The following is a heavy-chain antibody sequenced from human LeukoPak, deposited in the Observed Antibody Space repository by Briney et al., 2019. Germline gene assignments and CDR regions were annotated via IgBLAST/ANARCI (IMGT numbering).Heavy chain of an antibody. J-gene: IGHJ5*02. CDR2: INHSGST. CDR1: GFTLSSYW. CDR3: ARWGSKIYYYGSGSYRNWFDP. D-gene: IGHD3-10*01. Sequence: GSLRLSCAASGFTLSSYWMSWVRQAPGKGLEWIGEINHSGSTNYNPSLKSRVTISVDTSKNQFSLKLGSVTAADTAVYYCARWGSKIYYYGSGSYRNWFDPWGQGTLVTVSS. V-gene: IGHV4-34*01.